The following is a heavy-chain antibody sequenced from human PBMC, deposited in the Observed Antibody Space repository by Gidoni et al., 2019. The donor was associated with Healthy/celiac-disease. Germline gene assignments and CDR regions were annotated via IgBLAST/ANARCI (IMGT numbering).Heavy chain of an antibody. J-gene: IGHJ5*02. CDR3: ASHHCSGGSCWLP. D-gene: IGHD2-15*01. V-gene: IGHV3-21*01. Sequence: EVQLVESGGGLVKPGGSLRLSCAASGFTFSSYSMNWVRQAPGKGLEWVSSISSSSSYIYYADSVKGRFTISRDNAKNSLYLQMNSLRAEDTAVYYCASHHCSGGSCWLPWGQGTLVTVSS. CDR2: ISSSSSYI. CDR1: GFTFSSYS.